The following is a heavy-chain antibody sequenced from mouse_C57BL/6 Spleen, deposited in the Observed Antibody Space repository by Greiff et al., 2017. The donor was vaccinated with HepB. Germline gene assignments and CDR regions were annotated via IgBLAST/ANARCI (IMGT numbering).Heavy chain of an antibody. J-gene: IGHJ2*01. D-gene: IGHD4-1*01. CDR2: IYPGDGDT. CDR3: ARKTGFDD. Sequence: VQLQESGPELVKPGASVKLSCKASGYAFSSSWMHWVKQRPGKGLEWIGRIYPGDGDTNYNGKFKGKATLTADKSASTAYRQLSSLTSEDSAVYFCARKTGFDDWGQGTTLTVSS. V-gene: IGHV1-82*01. CDR1: GYAFSSSW.